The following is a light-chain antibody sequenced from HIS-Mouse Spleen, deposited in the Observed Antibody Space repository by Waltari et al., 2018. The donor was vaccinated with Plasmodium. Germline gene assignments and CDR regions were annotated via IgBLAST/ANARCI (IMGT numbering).Light chain of an antibody. CDR3: CSYAGSYTYV. Sequence: QSALTQPRSVSGSPGQSVTISCTGTRRGVGGSNYFYWYQQHPGQAPKLMIYDVSKRPSGVPDHFSGSKSGNTASLTISGLQAEDEADYYCCSYAGSYTYVFGTGTKVTVL. J-gene: IGLJ1*01. CDR1: RRGVGGSNY. CDR2: DVS. V-gene: IGLV2-11*01.